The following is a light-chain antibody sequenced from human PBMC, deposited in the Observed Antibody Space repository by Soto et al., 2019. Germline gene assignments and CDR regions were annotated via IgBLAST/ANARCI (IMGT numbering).Light chain of an antibody. CDR1: SSNIGAGYD. CDR2: GNS. CDR3: QSYDSSLSGWEPVV. V-gene: IGLV1-40*01. Sequence: QSVLTQPPSVSGAPGQRVTISCTGSSSNIGAGYDVHWYQQLPGTAPKLLIYGNSNRPSGVPDRFSGSKSGTSASLAITGLQAEDEADYYCQSYDSSLSGWEPVVFGGGTKLTVL. J-gene: IGLJ2*01.